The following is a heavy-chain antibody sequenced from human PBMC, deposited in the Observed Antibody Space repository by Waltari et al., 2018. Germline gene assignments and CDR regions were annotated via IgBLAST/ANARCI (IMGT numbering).Heavy chain of an antibody. CDR3: ARHQWLENFDY. Sequence: QVQLQESGPGLVKPSETLSLTCTVSGGSISSYYWSWFRQPPGKGLEWIGYIYYSGSTNYNPSLKSRVTISVDTSKNQFSLKLSSVTAADTAVYYCARHQWLENFDYWGQGTLVTVSS. CDR1: GGSISSYY. D-gene: IGHD6-19*01. J-gene: IGHJ4*02. CDR2: IYYSGST. V-gene: IGHV4-59*08.